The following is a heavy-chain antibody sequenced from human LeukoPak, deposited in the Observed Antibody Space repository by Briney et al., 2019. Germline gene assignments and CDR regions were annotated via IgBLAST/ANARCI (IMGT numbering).Heavy chain of an antibody. J-gene: IGHJ4*02. V-gene: IGHV3-66*01. D-gene: IGHD1/OR15-1a*01. CDR2: IYSNGST. CDR3: AALPHWNRWPYDY. CDR1: GYSVSDKP. Sequence: GGSLRLSCAASGYSVSDKPMTWVRQAAGKGLEWVSVIYSNGSTHYSESVRSGLYISRDNSKNTMYLQMNNLRAEDTAVYYCAALPHWNRWPYDYWGEGTLVTASS.